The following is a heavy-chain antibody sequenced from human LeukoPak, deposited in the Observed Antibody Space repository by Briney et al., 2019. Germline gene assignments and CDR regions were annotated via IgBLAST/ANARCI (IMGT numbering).Heavy chain of an antibody. J-gene: IGHJ4*02. Sequence: SETLSLTCTVSGDSFSTSIYSWGWIRQSPGKGLEWIGTIYYTGSTYYSPSLKSRVTISVDTSKNQFSLKLSSVTAADTAVYYCASGVGATSAFDYWGQGTLVTVSS. CDR2: IYYTGST. V-gene: IGHV4-39*07. CDR1: GDSFSTSIYS. CDR3: ASGVGATSAFDY. D-gene: IGHD2-15*01.